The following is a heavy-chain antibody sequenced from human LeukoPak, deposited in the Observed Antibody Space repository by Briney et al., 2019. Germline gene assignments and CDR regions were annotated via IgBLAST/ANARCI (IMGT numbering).Heavy chain of an antibody. V-gene: IGHV3-7*01. J-gene: IGHJ5*02. D-gene: IGHD1-26*01. CDR3: ARLNWDDGEVSGFDQ. CDR2: IKQDATEI. CDR1: GFSFRNSW. Sequence: GGSLRLSCAASGFSFRNSWMSWVRQAPGKGLEWVANIKQDATEIYYADSVRGRLTISRDNARKSLFLQMNILRVEDTALYYCARLNWDDGEVSGFDQWGQGILVTVSS.